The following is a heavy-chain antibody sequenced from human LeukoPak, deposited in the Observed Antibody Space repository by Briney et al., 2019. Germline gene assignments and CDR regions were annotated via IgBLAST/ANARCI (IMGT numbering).Heavy chain of an antibody. Sequence: PVTVSCKASGGTFSSYAISWVRQAPGQGLEWMGAIIPIFGTANYAQKFQGRVTITADESTSTAYMELSSLRSEDTAVYYCAVPGSSFATYYYGMDVWGQGTTVTVSS. J-gene: IGHJ6*02. D-gene: IGHD6-13*01. CDR2: IIPIFGTA. CDR3: AVPGSSFATYYYGMDV. CDR1: GGTFSSYA. V-gene: IGHV1-69*13.